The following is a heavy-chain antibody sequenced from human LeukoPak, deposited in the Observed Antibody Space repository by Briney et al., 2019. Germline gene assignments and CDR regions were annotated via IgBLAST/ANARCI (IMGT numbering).Heavy chain of an antibody. CDR1: GYTFTNYY. CDR2: INPGGGNT. D-gene: IGHD5-24*01. V-gene: IGHV1-46*01. CDR3: ARIRDGYNDAYDI. Sequence: ASVKVSCKGSGYTFTNYYIHWVRQAPGQGLEWMGLINPGGGNTSYAHNFQGRVTMTRDTSASTVYMELSSLRSEDTAIYYCARIRDGYNDAYDIWGQGTVVTVPS. J-gene: IGHJ3*02.